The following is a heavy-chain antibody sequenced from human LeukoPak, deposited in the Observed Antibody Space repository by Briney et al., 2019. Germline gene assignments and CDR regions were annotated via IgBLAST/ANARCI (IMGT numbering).Heavy chain of an antibody. CDR3: ARGPLYYYDSSGYSEPNFDY. J-gene: IGHJ4*02. CDR2: ISAYNGNT. D-gene: IGHD3-22*01. Sequence: ASVKVSCKASGYTFTSYGISWVRQAPGQGLEWMGWISAYNGNTNYAQKLQGRVTMTTDTSTSTAYMELRSLRSDDTAVYYCARGPLYYYDSSGYSEPNFDYWGQGTLVTVSS. CDR1: GYTFTSYG. V-gene: IGHV1-18*01.